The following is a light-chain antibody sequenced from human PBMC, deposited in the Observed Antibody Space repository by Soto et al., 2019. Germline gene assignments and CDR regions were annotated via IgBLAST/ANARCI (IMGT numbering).Light chain of an antibody. V-gene: IGLV2-8*01. J-gene: IGLJ3*02. CDR1: SSDVGGYTF. Sequence: QSVLTQPPSAAGSPGQSVTISCTGTSSDVGGYTFVSWYQQHPGKAPKVMIYEVNKRPSGVPGRFSGSKSGNTASLTVSGLQADDEAYYFCSSYAGSNSWLFGGGTKVTVL. CDR3: SSYAGSNSWL. CDR2: EVN.